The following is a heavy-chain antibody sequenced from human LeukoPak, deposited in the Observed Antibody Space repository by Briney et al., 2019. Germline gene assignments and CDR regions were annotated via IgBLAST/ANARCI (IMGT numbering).Heavy chain of an antibody. Sequence: DPGGSLRLSCAASGFTFSKAWMSWVRQAPGKGLECVGHIKSKTDGGTTDYAAPVKGRFTISRDDSKNTLFLQMNSLKTDDTAVYYCTTSTAYWGQGTLVTVSS. CDR3: TTSTAY. CDR1: GFTFSKAW. V-gene: IGHV3-15*01. CDR2: IKSKTDGGTT. J-gene: IGHJ4*02. D-gene: IGHD2-21*02.